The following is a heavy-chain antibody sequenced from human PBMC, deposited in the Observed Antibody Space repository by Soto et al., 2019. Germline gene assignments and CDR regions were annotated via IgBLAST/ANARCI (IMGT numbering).Heavy chain of an antibody. Sequence: SETLSLTCAVHGGSVSGYYWTWIRQPPGKGLERIGEIHPSGVNNYNASLSSQVAMSLDSSKNQFSLTLTSIIVADTAVYYCARGQDSAKIGYWGPGTLVTVSS. V-gene: IGHV4-34*01. CDR2: IHPSGVN. CDR3: ARGQDSAKIGY. J-gene: IGHJ4*02. D-gene: IGHD5-18*01. CDR1: GGSVSGYY.